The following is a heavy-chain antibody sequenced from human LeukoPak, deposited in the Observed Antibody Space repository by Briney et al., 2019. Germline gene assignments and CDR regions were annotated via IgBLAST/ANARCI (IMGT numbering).Heavy chain of an antibody. CDR3: AKSIRFCSSSSCFAGYYNYGLHV. CDR2: ISHDGSSK. V-gene: IGHV3-30*18. D-gene: IGHD2-2*01. J-gene: IGHJ6*02. CDR1: GFTFSSYG. Sequence: GGSLRLPCAASGFTFSSYGMHWVRQAPGKGLEWVAVISHDGSSKYFADSVKGRFTISRDNPKNMLDLQMHSLRAEDTAVYYCAKSIRFCSSSSCFAGYYNYGLHVWGQGTTVIVSS.